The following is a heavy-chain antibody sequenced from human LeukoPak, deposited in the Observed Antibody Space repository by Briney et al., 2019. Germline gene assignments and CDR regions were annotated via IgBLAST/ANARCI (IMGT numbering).Heavy chain of an antibody. CDR3: ARRGVGYYDSSGYYALDY. J-gene: IGHJ4*02. D-gene: IGHD3-22*01. Sequence: MSSETLSLTCTVSGGSISSSSYYWGWIRQPPGKGLEWIGSIYYSGSTYYNPSLKSRVTISVDTSRNQFSLKLSSVTAADTAVYYCARRGVGYYDSSGYYALDYWGQGTLVTVSS. V-gene: IGHV4-39*07. CDR1: GGSISSSSYY. CDR2: IYYSGST.